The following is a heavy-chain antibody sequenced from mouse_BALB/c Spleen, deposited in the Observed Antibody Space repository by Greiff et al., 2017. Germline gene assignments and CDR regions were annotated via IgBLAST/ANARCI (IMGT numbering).Heavy chain of an antibody. CDR3: AREISRSYFDV. CDR1: GYTFTSYW. J-gene: IGHJ1*01. Sequence: DLVKPGASVKLSCKASGYTFTSYWINWIKQRPGQGLEWIGRIAPGSGSTYYNEMFKGKATLTVDTSSSTAYIQLSSLSSEDSAVYFCAREISRSYFDVWGAGTTVTVSS. V-gene: IGHV1S41*01. D-gene: IGHD1-1*01. CDR2: IAPGSGST.